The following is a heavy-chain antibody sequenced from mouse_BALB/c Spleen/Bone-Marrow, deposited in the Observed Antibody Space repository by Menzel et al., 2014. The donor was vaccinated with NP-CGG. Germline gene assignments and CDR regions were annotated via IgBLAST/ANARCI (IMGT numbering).Heavy chain of an antibody. CDR1: GFTFSSFA. CDR2: ISSGSGTI. CDR3: ARSGSSSGYFDY. V-gene: IGHV5-17*02. Sequence: EVKVVESGGGLVQPGGSRKFSCAASGFTFSSFAMHWVRQAPEKGLEWVAYISSGSGTIYYADTVMGRFTISRDNPKNTLFLQMTSLRSEDTAMYYCARSGSSSGYFDYWGQGTTLTVSS. D-gene: IGHD1-1*01. J-gene: IGHJ2*01.